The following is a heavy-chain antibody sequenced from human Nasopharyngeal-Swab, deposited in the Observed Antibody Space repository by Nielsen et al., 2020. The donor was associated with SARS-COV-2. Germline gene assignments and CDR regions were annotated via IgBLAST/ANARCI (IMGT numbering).Heavy chain of an antibody. V-gene: IGHV4-34*01. D-gene: IGHD6-13*01. Sequence: GSLRLSCAASGFTFSSYGMHWVRQAPGKGLEWIGEINHSGSTNYNPSLKSRVTISVDTSKNQFSLKLSSVTAADTAVYYCARWGNSSSWYYFDYWGQGTLVTVSS. CDR1: GFTFSSYG. J-gene: IGHJ4*02. CDR3: ARWGNSSSWYYFDY. CDR2: INHSGST.